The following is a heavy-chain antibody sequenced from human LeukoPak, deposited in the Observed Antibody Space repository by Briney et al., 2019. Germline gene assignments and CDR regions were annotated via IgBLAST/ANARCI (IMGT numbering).Heavy chain of an antibody. V-gene: IGHV3-9*01. Sequence: GGSLRLSRAASGFTFDDYAMHWVRQAPGKGLEWVSGISWNSGSIGYADSVKGRFTISRDNAKNSLYLQMNSLRAEDTAVYYCARDFDIMTHYAFDNWGQGGLVTVSS. CDR3: ARDFDIMTHYAFDN. J-gene: IGHJ4*02. CDR1: GFTFDDYA. CDR2: ISWNSGSI. D-gene: IGHD3-9*01.